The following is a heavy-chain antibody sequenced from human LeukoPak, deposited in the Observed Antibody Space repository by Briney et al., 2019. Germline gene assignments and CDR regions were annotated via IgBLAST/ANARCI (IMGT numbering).Heavy chain of an antibody. J-gene: IGHJ6*03. CDR3: ARGDYDFWSGYYQHYYYYYYMDV. Sequence: GGSLRLSCAASGFTFSSYSMNWVRQAPGKGLEWVSSISSSSSYLYYADSVKGRFTISRDNAKNSLYLQMNSLRAEDTAVYYCARGDYDFWSGYYQHYYYYYYMDVWGKGTTVTVSS. V-gene: IGHV3-21*01. CDR2: ISSSSSYL. D-gene: IGHD3-3*01. CDR1: GFTFSSYS.